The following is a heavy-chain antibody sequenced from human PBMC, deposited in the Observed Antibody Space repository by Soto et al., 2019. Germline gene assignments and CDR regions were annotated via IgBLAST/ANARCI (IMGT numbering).Heavy chain of an antibody. Sequence: GVSVKVSCKASGYSFXFYCIYWVRQAPGQGLEWMGWINPSDGNRNFAQKFEDRVTMTTATSTNTVFLELRSLKSDDTAIYYCARDRLRGYDSSGFYSWGQGTMVTVSS. CDR2: INPSDGNR. CDR1: GYSFXFYC. J-gene: IGHJ4*02. CDR3: ARDRLRGYDSSGFYS. D-gene: IGHD3-22*01. V-gene: IGHV1-18*01.